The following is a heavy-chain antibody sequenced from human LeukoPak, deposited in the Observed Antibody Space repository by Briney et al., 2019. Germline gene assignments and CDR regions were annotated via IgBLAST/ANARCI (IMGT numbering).Heavy chain of an antibody. Sequence: SETLSLTCTVSGGSISSYYWSWIRQPPGKGLEWIGYIYYSGSTNYNPSLKSRVTISVDKSKNQFSLKLSSVTAADTAVYYCARDRYWDCSSTSCYSRAFDIWGQGTMVTVSS. J-gene: IGHJ3*02. V-gene: IGHV4-59*12. CDR3: ARDRYWDCSSTSCYSRAFDI. CDR2: IYYSGST. CDR1: GGSISSYY. D-gene: IGHD2-2*01.